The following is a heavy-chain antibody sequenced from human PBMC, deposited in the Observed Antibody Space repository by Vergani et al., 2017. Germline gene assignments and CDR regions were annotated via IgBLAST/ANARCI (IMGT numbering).Heavy chain of an antibody. J-gene: IGHJ4*02. Sequence: EVQLLESGGGLVQPGGSLRLSCAASGFTFDDYAMHWVRQAPGKGLEWVSGISWNSGSIGYADSVKGRFTISRDNAKNSLYLQMNSLRAEDTALYYCAKSFRWELPYYFDYWGQGTLVTVSS. CDR1: GFTFDDYA. V-gene: IGHV3-9*01. CDR2: ISWNSGSI. CDR3: AKSFRWELPYYFDY. D-gene: IGHD1-26*01.